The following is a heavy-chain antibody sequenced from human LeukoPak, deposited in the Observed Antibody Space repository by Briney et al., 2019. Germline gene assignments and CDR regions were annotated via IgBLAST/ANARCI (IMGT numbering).Heavy chain of an antibody. V-gene: IGHV3-30*03. CDR3: XXXXXXSXGWYFDY. J-gene: IGHJ4*02. CDR1: GFTFSSYG. Sequence: PGGSLRLSCAASGFTFSSYGMHWVRQAPGKGLEWVAVISYDGSNKYYADSVKGRFTISGDNSKNTLYLQMNSLRAEDTAVYYCXXXXXXSXGWYFDYWGQGTLVTV. CDR2: ISYDGSNK. D-gene: IGHD6-19*01.